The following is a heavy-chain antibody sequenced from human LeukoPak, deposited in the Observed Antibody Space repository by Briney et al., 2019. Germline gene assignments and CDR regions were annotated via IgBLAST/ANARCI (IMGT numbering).Heavy chain of an antibody. CDR3: ARPYSSSWHTTDYYFDY. Sequence: SVKVSCKASGGTFSSYAISWVRQAPGQGLEWMGGIIPIFGTANYAQKFQGRVTITADESTSTAYMELSSLRSEDTAVYYCARPYSSSWHTTDYYFDYWGQGTLVTVSS. CDR1: GGTFSSYA. D-gene: IGHD6-13*01. V-gene: IGHV1-69*13. CDR2: IIPIFGTA. J-gene: IGHJ4*02.